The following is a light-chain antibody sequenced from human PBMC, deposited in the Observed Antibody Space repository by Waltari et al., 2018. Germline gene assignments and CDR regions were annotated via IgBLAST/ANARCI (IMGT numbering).Light chain of an antibody. CDR1: TSDIGDYYY. Sequence: QSALTQPASVSGSPGQSITISCIGTTSDIGDYYYFSCYQQFPGKAPKLLIYDFTKRPSGISGRFSGSKSGNTASLTISGLQAEDEGDYYCCSFRGGDSFVFGTGTRVTVV. V-gene: IGLV2-14*03. J-gene: IGLJ1*01. CDR2: DFT. CDR3: CSFRGGDSFV.